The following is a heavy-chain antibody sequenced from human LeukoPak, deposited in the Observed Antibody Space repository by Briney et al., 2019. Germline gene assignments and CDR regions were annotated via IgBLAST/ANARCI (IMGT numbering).Heavy chain of an antibody. CDR2: ISSSSSTI. V-gene: IGHV3-48*02. D-gene: IGHD2-15*01. J-gene: IGHJ6*03. CDR3: ARDDRRSGGSWDYYYYYYMDV. Sequence: GGSLRLSCAASGFTFSSYSMNWVRQAPGKGLEWVSYISSSSSTIYYADSVKGRFTISRDNAKNSLYLQMNSLRDEDTAVYYCARDDRRSGGSWDYYYYYYMDVWGKGTTSPSP. CDR1: GFTFSSYS.